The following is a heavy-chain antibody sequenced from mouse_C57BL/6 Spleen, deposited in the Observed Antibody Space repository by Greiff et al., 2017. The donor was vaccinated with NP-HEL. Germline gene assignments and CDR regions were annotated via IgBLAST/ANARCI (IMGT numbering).Heavy chain of an antibody. CDR3: ARDHGGKDY. CDR2: ISDGGSYT. D-gene: IGHD1-1*02. Sequence: EVKVEESGGGLVKPGGSLKLSCAASGFTFSSYAMSWVRQTPEKRLEWVATISDGGSYTYYPDNVKGRFTISRDNAKNNLYLQMSHLKSEDTAMYYCARDHGGKDYWGQGTTLTVSS. V-gene: IGHV5-4*01. CDR1: GFTFSSYA. J-gene: IGHJ2*01.